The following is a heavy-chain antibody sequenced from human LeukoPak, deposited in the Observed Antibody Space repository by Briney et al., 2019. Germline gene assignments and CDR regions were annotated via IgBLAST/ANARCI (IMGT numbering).Heavy chain of an antibody. V-gene: IGHV3-7*01. Sequence: GGSLRLSCAASGFTFNNYWMSWVRQAPGKGLEWLANIKQDGGESHYVDSVKGRFTISRDNAKNSLYLQMNRLRADDTAVYYCARDEATMVRGHGYWGQGTLVTVSS. J-gene: IGHJ4*02. CDR3: ARDEATMVRGHGY. D-gene: IGHD3-10*01. CDR2: IKQDGGES. CDR1: GFTFNNYW.